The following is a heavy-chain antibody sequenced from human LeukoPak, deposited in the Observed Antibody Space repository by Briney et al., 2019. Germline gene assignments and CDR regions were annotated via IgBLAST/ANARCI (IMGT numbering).Heavy chain of an antibody. D-gene: IGHD6-6*01. V-gene: IGHV4-34*01. CDR3: ASAEGAPYSSSPGGFDY. CDR2: IYYSGST. J-gene: IGHJ4*02. CDR1: GGSFSGYH. Sequence: PSETLSLTCAVYGGSFSGYHWNWIRQPPGKGLEWIGSIYYSGSTYYNPSLKSRVTISVDTSKNQFSLKLSSVTAADTAVYYCASAEGAPYSSSPGGFDYWGQGTLVTVSS.